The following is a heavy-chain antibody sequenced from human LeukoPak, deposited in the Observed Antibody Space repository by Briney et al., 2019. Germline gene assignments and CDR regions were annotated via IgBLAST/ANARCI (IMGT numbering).Heavy chain of an antibody. CDR3: ARAVGGSGSYYYYYYYYMDV. Sequence: SETLSLTCVVSGGSISSTIHYWAWIRQPPGKGLEWIGSIHYSGTTYYNPSLKSRVTISIDTSKNQFSLKLSSVTAADTAVYYCARAVGGSGSYYYYYYYYMDVWGKGTTVTISS. CDR1: GGSISSTIHY. V-gene: IGHV4-39*01. J-gene: IGHJ6*03. D-gene: IGHD3-10*01. CDR2: IHYSGTT.